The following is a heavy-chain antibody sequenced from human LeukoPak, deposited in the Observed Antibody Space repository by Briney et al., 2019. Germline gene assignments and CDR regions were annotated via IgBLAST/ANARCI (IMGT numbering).Heavy chain of an antibody. CDR2: IYTSGST. CDR1: GGSISSSTYY. V-gene: IGHV4-61*02. Sequence: SETLSLTCTVSGGSISSSTYYWSWIRQPAGKGLEWIGRIYTSGSTNYNPSLKSRVTMSVDTSKNQFSLKLSSVTAADTAVYHCARVNNLDLYYYYYMDVWGKGTTVTVSS. D-gene: IGHD1/OR15-1a*01. J-gene: IGHJ6*03. CDR3: ARVNNLDLYYYYYMDV.